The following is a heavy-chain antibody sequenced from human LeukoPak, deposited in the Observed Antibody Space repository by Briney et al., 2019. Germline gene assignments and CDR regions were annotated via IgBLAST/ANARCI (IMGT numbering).Heavy chain of an antibody. V-gene: IGHV3-15*01. CDR2: IKSKTDGGTT. CDR1: GFTFSNAW. Sequence: PGGSLRLSCAASGFTFSNAWMSWVRQAPGKGLEWVGRIKSKTDGGTTDYAAPVKGRFTISRGDSKNTLYLQMNSLKTEDTAVYYCTTDYYGSGSYPDAFDIWGRGTMVTVSS. D-gene: IGHD3-10*01. CDR3: TTDYYGSGSYPDAFDI. J-gene: IGHJ3*02.